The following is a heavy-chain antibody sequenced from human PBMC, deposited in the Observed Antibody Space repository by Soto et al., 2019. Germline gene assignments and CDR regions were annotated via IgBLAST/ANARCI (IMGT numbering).Heavy chain of an antibody. D-gene: IGHD3-3*02. CDR2: ISLSGSTI. Sequence: GGSMRLSCAASGFAFSNYEMNWVRQDPGKGLEWVSYISLSGSTIYYADSVKGRFTISRDDAKNSLYLQMDSLRADDTAVYYCARESFSASPNFFDYWGQGTLVTVSS. V-gene: IGHV3-48*03. J-gene: IGHJ4*02. CDR1: GFAFSNYE. CDR3: ARESFSASPNFFDY.